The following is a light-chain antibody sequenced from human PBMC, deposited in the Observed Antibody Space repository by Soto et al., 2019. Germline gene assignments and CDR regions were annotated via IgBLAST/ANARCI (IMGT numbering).Light chain of an antibody. CDR2: EVS. CDR1: STDFVSYNR. Sequence: QSVLTRPPSVSGPPGQSVTISCTGTSTDFVSYNRVSWYQQPPGTAPKLMIYEVSKRPSGVPDRFSGSKSGNTASLTISGLQAADEADYYCSLYTSENAYVFGTGTKGTVL. CDR3: SLYTSENAYV. V-gene: IGLV2-18*01. J-gene: IGLJ1*01.